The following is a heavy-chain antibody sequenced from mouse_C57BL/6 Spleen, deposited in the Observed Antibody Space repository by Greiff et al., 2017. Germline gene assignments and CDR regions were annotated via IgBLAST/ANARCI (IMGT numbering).Heavy chain of an antibody. V-gene: IGHV7-3*01. CDR3: ARLYGNYVWYFDV. CDR1: GFTFTDYY. Sequence: EVKLMESGGGLVQPGGSLSLSCAASGFTFTDYYMSWVRQPPGKALEWLGFIRNKANGYTTEYSASVKGRFTIPRDNSQSILYLQMNALRAEDSATYYCARLYGNYVWYFDVWGTGTTVTVSS. D-gene: IGHD2-1*01. CDR2: IRNKANGYTT. J-gene: IGHJ1*03.